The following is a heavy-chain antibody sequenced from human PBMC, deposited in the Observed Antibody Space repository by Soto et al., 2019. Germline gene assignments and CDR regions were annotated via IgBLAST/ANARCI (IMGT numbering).Heavy chain of an antibody. Sequence: SVKLCCKASGYTFTGYYMHWVRQSSGQGLEWMGWINPNSGGTNYAQKFQGRVTMTRDTSISTAYMELSRLRSDDTAVYYCARTMTYYDFWSGYSIPRCNKCDDYRDG. D-gene: IGHD3-3*01. CDR2: INPNSGGT. J-gene: IGHJ6*01. V-gene: IGHV1-2*02. CDR3: ARTMTYYDFWSGYSIPRCNKCDDYRDG. CDR1: GYTFTGYY.